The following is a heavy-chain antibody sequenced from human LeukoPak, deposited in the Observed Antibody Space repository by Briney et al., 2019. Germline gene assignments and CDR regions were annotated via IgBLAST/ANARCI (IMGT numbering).Heavy chain of an antibody. CDR1: GFTFSSYG. CDR3: ANNHWGHAFDI. J-gene: IGHJ3*02. Sequence: QSGGSLRLSCGASGFTFSSYGMNWVRQAPGKGLEWVSTISGSGGSTYYADSVKGRFTISRDNSKNTLYLQMNSLRAEDTAVYYCANNHWGHAFDIWGQGTMVTVSS. D-gene: IGHD3-16*01. CDR2: ISGSGGST. V-gene: IGHV3-23*01.